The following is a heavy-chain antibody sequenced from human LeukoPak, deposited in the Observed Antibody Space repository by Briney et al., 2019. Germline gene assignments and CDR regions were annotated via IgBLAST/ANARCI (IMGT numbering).Heavy chain of an antibody. J-gene: IGHJ4*02. CDR2: ISSSGSTI. CDR3: ARDFPARYDILTGSF. CDR1: GFTFSSYE. D-gene: IGHD3-9*01. Sequence: GGSLRLSCAASGFTFSSYEMNWVRQAPGKGLGWVSYISSSGSTIYYADSVKGRFTISRDNAKNSLYLQMNSLRAEDTAVYYCARDFPARYDILTGSFWGQGTLVTVSS. V-gene: IGHV3-48*03.